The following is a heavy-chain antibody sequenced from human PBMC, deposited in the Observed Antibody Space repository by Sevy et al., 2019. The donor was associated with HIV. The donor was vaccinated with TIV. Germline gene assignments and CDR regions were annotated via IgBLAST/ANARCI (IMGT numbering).Heavy chain of an antibody. V-gene: IGHV4-4*07. CDR3: ARDASGSSYFDS. J-gene: IGHJ4*02. D-gene: IGHD1-26*01. Sequence: SETLSLTCTVSGGSISHYYWSWIRQPAGKGLGWIGRIYTSGRTNYNPSLESRVTLSVDTSKRHFSLKLSSVTAADTAVYYCARDASGSSYFDSWGQGALVTVSS. CDR2: IYTSGRT. CDR1: GGSISHYY.